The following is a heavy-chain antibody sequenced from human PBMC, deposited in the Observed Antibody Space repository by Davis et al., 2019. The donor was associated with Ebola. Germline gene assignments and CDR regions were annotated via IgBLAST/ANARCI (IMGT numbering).Heavy chain of an antibody. CDR2: IYYSGST. Sequence: SETLSLTCTVSGGSISNFYWSWIRQTPGKGLQWIGYIYYSGSTNYNPSLKSRVTISVDTSKNQFSLKLSSVTAADTAVYYCARGGIAVAGFDYWGQGTLVTVSS. J-gene: IGHJ4*02. CDR3: ARGGIAVAGFDY. V-gene: IGHV4-59*01. D-gene: IGHD6-19*01. CDR1: GGSISNFY.